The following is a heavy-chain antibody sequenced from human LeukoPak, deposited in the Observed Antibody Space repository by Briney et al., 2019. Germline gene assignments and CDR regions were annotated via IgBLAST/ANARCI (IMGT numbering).Heavy chain of an antibody. Sequence: ASVKVSCKASGYTFTSYGISWVRQAPGQGLEWMGWISAYNGNTNYAQKLQGRVTMTTDTSTSTAYMELRSLRSGDTAVYYCARVPLKQLRGWFDPWGQGTLVTASS. CDR3: ARVPLKQLRGWFDP. J-gene: IGHJ5*02. V-gene: IGHV1-18*01. D-gene: IGHD1-1*01. CDR1: GYTFTSYG. CDR2: ISAYNGNT.